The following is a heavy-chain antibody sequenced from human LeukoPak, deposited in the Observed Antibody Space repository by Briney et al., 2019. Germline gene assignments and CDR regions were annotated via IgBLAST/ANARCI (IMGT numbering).Heavy chain of an antibody. J-gene: IGHJ4*02. CDR3: ARDLYLYSSSSPFDY. D-gene: IGHD6-6*01. CDR1: GFTFTSYG. Sequence: PGGSLRLSCAASGFTFTSYGMHWVRQAPGKGLEWVAVIWYDGTNKYYADSVKGRFTISRGNSKNTLYLQMNSLRAEDTAVYYCARDLYLYSSSSPFDYWGQGTLVTVSS. CDR2: IWYDGTNK. V-gene: IGHV3-33*01.